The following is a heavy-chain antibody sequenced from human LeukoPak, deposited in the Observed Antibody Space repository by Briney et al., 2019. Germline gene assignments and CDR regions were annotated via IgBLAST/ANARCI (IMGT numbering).Heavy chain of an antibody. Sequence: SETLSLTCTVSGGSISSYYWSWTRQPPGKGLEWIGYIYYSGSTNYNPSLKSRVTISVDTSKNQFSLKLSSVTAADTAVYYCARLSRGYNFDYWGQGTLVTVSS. V-gene: IGHV4-59*08. CDR1: GGSISSYY. D-gene: IGHD5-24*01. J-gene: IGHJ4*02. CDR3: ARLSRGYNFDY. CDR2: IYYSGST.